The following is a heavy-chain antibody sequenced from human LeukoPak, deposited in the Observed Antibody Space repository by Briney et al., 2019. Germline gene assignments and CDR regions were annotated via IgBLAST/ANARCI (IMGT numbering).Heavy chain of an antibody. CDR2: IDRRASTI. J-gene: IGHJ4*02. D-gene: IGHD3-10*01. CDR1: GFTFSSFS. CDR3: ARGPTIARGVDY. Sequence: GGSLRLSCVASGFTFSSFSMNWVRQAPGKGLEWISYIDRRASTIYYADSVKGRFVISRDNAKNSLVLQLNSLKAADTALYYCARGPTIARGVDYWGQGTLVTVS. V-gene: IGHV3-48*04.